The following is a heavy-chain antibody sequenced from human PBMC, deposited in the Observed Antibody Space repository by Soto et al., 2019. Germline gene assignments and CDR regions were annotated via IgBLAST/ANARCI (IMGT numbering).Heavy chain of an antibody. D-gene: IGHD5-12*01. J-gene: IGHJ6*02. CDR1: GFTFTTDW. CDR3: TRDHGYGYGMDV. V-gene: IGHV3-48*04. Sequence: GGSLRLSCAASGFTFTTDWASWVRQAPGKGLEWISYIKRDSRTRYYADSVKGRFTISRDNAKNSLYLQMNSLRAEDTAVYYCTRDHGYGYGMDVWGQGTTVTVS. CDR2: IKRDSRTR.